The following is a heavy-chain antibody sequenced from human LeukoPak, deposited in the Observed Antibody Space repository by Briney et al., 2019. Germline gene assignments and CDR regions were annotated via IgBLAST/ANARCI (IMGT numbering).Heavy chain of an antibody. CDR2: IRSKANSYAT. CDR1: GFTFSGSA. D-gene: IGHD6-13*01. V-gene: IGHV3-73*01. J-gene: IGHJ4*02. CDR3: TRHFEVGSWPYYFDY. Sequence: GGSLKLSCAASGFTFSGSAMHWVRQASGKGLEWVGRIRSKANSYATAYAASVKGRFTISRDDSKNTAYLQMNSLKTEDTAVYYCTRHFEVGSWPYYFDYWGQGTLVTVSS.